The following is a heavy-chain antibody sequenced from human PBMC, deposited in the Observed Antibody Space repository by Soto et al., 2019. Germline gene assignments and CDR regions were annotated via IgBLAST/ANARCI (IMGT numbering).Heavy chain of an antibody. J-gene: IGHJ6*04. CDR1: GGSIRGHYW. CDR3: AHQTISYTLDV. V-gene: IGHV4-4*02. Sequence: QVQLQESGPGLVKPSGTLSLTCAVSGGSIRGHYWWSWVRQTPGKGLEWIGEIYHGGATYYNPSLKSRVTISTDDSKNQLSLKLNSVTAAGTAVYYCAHQTISYTLDVWGEGTTVTVSS. CDR2: IYHGGAT. D-gene: IGHD1-1*01.